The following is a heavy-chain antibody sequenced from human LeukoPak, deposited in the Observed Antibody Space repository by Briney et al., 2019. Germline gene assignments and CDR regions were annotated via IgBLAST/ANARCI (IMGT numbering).Heavy chain of an antibody. CDR2: ICYSGST. Sequence: SETLSLTCTVSGGSISSSSYYWGWIRQPPGKGLEWIGSICYSGSTYYNPSLKSRVTISVDTSKNQFSLKLSSVTAADTAVYYCARGVYDFWSGYYPPAEYYYYMDVWGKGTTVTVSS. J-gene: IGHJ6*03. V-gene: IGHV4-39*07. D-gene: IGHD3-3*01. CDR1: GGSISSSSYY. CDR3: ARGVYDFWSGYYPPAEYYYYMDV.